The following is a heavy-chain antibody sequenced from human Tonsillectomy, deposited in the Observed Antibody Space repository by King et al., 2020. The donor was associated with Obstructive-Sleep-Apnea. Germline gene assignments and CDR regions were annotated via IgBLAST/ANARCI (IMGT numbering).Heavy chain of an antibody. D-gene: IGHD2-15*01. CDR3: ARGGGYCSGGSCFYYYYYGMDV. J-gene: IGHJ6*02. V-gene: IGHV1-69*12. CDR2: IIPIFGIA. CDR1: GGTFNSYA. Sequence: QLVQSGAEVKKPGSSVKVSCTASGGTFNSYAISWVRQAPGQGLEWMGGIIPIFGIASYAQKFQGRVTITADESTSTAYMELGSLRSEDTAVYYCARGGGYCSGGSCFYYYYYGMDVWGQGTTVTVSS.